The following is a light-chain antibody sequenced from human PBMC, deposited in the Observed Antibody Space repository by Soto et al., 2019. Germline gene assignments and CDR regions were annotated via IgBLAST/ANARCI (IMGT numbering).Light chain of an antibody. CDR1: QSINGR. V-gene: IGKV1-5*01. J-gene: IGKJ2*01. CDR3: QQYKVYPYT. CDR2: DVS. Sequence: DIQMTQSPSTLSASIGDRVTITCRASQSINGRLAWYQQKPGRPPKLLIYDVSVLEGGAPSRFSGSGSGTDFTLTISSLRPDDFATFYCQQYKVYPYTFGQGSRLDIQ.